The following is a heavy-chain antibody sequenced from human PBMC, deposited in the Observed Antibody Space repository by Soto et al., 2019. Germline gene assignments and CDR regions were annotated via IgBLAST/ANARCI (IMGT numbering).Heavy chain of an antibody. D-gene: IGHD5-12*01. J-gene: IGHJ5*02. Sequence: ASVKVSCKTSGDTFTDSSMHWVRQAPGQGLEWMGWINLNSGDTNYAEKFRGRVTMTRDTSIITAYMELTRLKSDDTAVYYCARDLGGYDLYGPDTWGQGTLVTVSS. CDR1: GDTFTDSS. CDR2: INLNSGDT. V-gene: IGHV1-2*02. CDR3: ARDLGGYDLYGPDT.